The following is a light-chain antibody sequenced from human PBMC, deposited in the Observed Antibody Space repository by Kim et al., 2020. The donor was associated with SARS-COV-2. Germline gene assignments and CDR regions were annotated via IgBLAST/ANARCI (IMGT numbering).Light chain of an antibody. V-gene: IGLV6-57*03. J-gene: IGLJ3*02. CDR1: GGRIARNY. Sequence: KTVTNSGTRSGGRIARNYVKGSRQRPGSAPACVMYEDNQRPSGVPDRFSGSIDSSSNSASLTISALKTEDEADYYCQTYDSSNHWVFGGGTQLTVL. CDR3: QTYDSSNHWV. CDR2: EDN.